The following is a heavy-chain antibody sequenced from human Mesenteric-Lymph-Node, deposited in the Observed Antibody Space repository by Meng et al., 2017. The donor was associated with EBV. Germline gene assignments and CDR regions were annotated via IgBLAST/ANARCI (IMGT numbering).Heavy chain of an antibody. CDR2: IHYSGST. CDR1: GGSVTSCSYY. J-gene: IGHJ4*02. Sequence: QLQLSMSGPGLATTSETLSLTCTVSGGSVTSCSYYWNWIRQPPGKRLEWIGYIHYSGSTNYNPSLKSQITISVDTSKNQLSLRVSHVTAADTAVYYCARGRRGVQYFDFWGQGALVTVSS. D-gene: IGHD1-1*01. CDR3: ARGRRGVQYFDF. V-gene: IGHV4-61*01.